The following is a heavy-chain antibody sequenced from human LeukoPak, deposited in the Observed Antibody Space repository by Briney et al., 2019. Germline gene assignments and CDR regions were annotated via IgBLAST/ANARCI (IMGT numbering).Heavy chain of an antibody. CDR1: GGSISSYY. Sequence: SETLSLTCTVSGGSISSYYLSWIRQPAGKGLEWIGRIYSRVTTYNPSLKSRVTMSADTSRNHVSLTLNSVTAADTAVYYCARVYYSNSYDYWYFDLWGRGTLVTVSS. CDR3: ARVYYSNSYDYWYFDL. CDR2: IYSRVT. J-gene: IGHJ2*01. V-gene: IGHV4-4*07. D-gene: IGHD6-13*01.